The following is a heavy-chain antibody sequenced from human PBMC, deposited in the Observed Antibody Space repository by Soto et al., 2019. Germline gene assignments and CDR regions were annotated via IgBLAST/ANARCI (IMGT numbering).Heavy chain of an antibody. Sequence: PSETLSLTCTVSGGSISSSSYYWGWIRQPPGKGLEWIGSIYYSGSTYYNPSLKSRVTISVDTSKNQFSLKLSSVTAADTAVYYCARTQQPGLCWHVWGKGPPVTV. D-gene: IGHD6-13*01. CDR1: GGSISSSSYY. V-gene: IGHV4-39*01. CDR2: IYYSGST. J-gene: IGHJ6*03. CDR3: ARTQQPGLCWHV.